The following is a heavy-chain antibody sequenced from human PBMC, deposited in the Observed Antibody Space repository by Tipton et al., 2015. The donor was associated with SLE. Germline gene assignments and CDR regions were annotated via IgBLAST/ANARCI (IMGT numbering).Heavy chain of an antibody. CDR2: CSGGGGST. Sequence: SLRLSCATSGFTFSSYALSWGRRAPGKGVEWVSACSGGGGSTYYADFGKGRFSISIDKSKKTLFLQMNSLRVDDTATYYCAKFEKTTDFYLDSWGQGTLVSVSS. CDR1: GFTFSSYA. CDR3: AKFEKTTDFYLDS. D-gene: IGHD1/OR15-1a*01. V-gene: IGHV3-23*01. J-gene: IGHJ4*02.